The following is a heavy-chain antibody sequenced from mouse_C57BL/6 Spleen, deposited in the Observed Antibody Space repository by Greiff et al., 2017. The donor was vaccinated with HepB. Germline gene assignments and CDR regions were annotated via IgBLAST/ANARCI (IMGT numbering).Heavy chain of an antibody. V-gene: IGHV14-3*01. CDR1: GFNIKNTY. J-gene: IGHJ4*01. D-gene: IGHD2-3*01. CDR2: IDPANGNT. Sequence: VQLKESVAELVRPGASVKLSCTASGFNIKNTYMPWVKQRPEQGLEWIGRIDPANGNTKYAPKCQGKATITADTSSNTAYLQLSSLTSEDTAIYYGAIHDGYRYYAMDYWGQGTSVTVSS. CDR3: AIHDGYRYYAMDY.